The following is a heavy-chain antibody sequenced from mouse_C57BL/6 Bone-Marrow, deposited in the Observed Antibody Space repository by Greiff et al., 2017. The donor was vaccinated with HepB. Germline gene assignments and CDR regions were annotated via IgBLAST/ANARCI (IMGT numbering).Heavy chain of an antibody. CDR2: ISYDGSN. V-gene: IGHV3-6*01. Sequence: ESGPGLVKPSQSLSLTCSVPGYSITSGYSWNWIRQFPGNKLEWMGYISYDGSNNYNPSLKNRISFTRDTSKNQFFLKLNSVTTEDTATYYCARDYYGTWYFDVWGTGTTVTVSS. J-gene: IGHJ1*03. CDR3: ARDYYGTWYFDV. D-gene: IGHD1-1*01. CDR1: GYSITSGYS.